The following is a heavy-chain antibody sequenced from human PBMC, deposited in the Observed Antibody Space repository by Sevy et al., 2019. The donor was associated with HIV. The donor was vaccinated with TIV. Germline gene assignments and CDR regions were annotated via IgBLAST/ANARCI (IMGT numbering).Heavy chain of an antibody. Sequence: GGSLRLSCAASGFTFSSYSMNWVRQAPGKGLEWVSSISSSSSYIYYADSVKGRFTISRDNAKNSLYLQMNSLRAEDTAVYSWARDCQSWSLLVVVAAAMDGVGYYYGMDVWGQGTTVTVSS. J-gene: IGHJ6*02. D-gene: IGHD2-2*01. CDR2: ISSSSSYI. CDR1: GFTFSSYS. CDR3: ARDCQSWSLLVVVAAAMDGVGYYYGMDV. V-gene: IGHV3-21*01.